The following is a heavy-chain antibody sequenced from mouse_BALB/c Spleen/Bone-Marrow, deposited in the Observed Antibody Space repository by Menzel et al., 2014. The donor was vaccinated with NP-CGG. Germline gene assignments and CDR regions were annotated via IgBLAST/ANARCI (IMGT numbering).Heavy chain of an antibody. V-gene: IGHV14-4*02. CDR3: NGNYYAMDY. D-gene: IGHD2-1*01. J-gene: IGHJ4*01. CDR1: GFNIKDYY. CDR2: IDPENGDT. Sequence: EVKLMESGAELVRSGASVKLSCTASGFNIKDYYMHWVKPRPEQGLEWIGWIDPENGDTEYAPKFQGKATMAADTSSNTAYLQLSSLTSEDTAVYYCNGNYYAMDYWGQGTSVTVSS.